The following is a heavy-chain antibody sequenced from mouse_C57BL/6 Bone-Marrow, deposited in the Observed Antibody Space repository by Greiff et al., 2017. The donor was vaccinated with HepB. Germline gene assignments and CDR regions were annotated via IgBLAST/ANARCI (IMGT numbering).Heavy chain of an antibody. D-gene: IGHD2-4*01. CDR1: GYSFTDYN. CDR3: ARYDYDREAGFAY. Sequence: VQLQQSGPELVKPGASVKISCKASGYSFTDYNMNWVKQSNGKSLEWIGVINPNYGTTSYNQTFTGKATLTVYNSSSTAYMQLNSLTSEDSAVYYCARYDYDREAGFAYWGQGTLVTVSA. V-gene: IGHV1-39*01. CDR2: INPNYGTT. J-gene: IGHJ3*01.